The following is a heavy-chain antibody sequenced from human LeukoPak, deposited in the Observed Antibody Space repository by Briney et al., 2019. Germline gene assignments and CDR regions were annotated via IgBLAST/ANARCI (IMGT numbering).Heavy chain of an antibody. Sequence: ASVKVSCKASGYTFTSYGISWVRQAPGQGLEWMGWISAYNGNTNYAQKLQGRVTMTTDTSTSAAYMELRSLRSDDTAVYYCARDGRLVGLGAPDYWGQGTLVTVSS. V-gene: IGHV1-18*01. D-gene: IGHD1-26*01. J-gene: IGHJ4*02. CDR2: ISAYNGNT. CDR1: GYTFTSYG. CDR3: ARDGRLVGLGAPDY.